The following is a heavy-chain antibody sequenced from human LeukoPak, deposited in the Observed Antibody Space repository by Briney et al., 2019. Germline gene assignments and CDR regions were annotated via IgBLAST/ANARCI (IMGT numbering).Heavy chain of an antibody. CDR3: AKDIGEGDTGGAFDI. CDR2: INQDGSHI. J-gene: IGHJ3*02. Sequence: GGSLRLSCVASGFTLTSHWMSWVRQVPGKGLEWVANINQDGSHIYYVDSVKGRFTISRDNAKNSLYLQMNSLRAEDMALYYCAKDIGEGDTGGAFDIWGQGTMVTVSS. D-gene: IGHD3-16*01. V-gene: IGHV3-7*03. CDR1: GFTLTSHW.